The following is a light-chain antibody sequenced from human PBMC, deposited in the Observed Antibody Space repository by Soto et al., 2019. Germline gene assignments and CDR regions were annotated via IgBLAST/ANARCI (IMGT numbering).Light chain of an antibody. J-gene: IGKJ1*01. V-gene: IGKV1-6*01. CDR2: DAS. CDR1: QSIRSY. Sequence: IQLTQSPSSLSASVGDKVTITCRASQSIRSYLNWVQQKPGKAPKLLIYDASSLQTGVPSRFSGSGSGTDFTLTISSLQPEDFATYYCLQDYNYPWTFGQGTKVDIK. CDR3: LQDYNYPWT.